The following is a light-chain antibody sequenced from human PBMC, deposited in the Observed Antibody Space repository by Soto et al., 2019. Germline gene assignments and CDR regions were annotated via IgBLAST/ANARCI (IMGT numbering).Light chain of an antibody. J-gene: IGKJ1*01. CDR1: QSISSN. Sequence: EIVMRQSPATLSVSPGERATLSCRASQSISSNLAWYQHKPGQAPRVLIYRASTRATGIPPRFSGSGSGTEFTLTISNLQSEDFAVYYCQQYNNWHPWTFGQGTKVEI. CDR3: QQYNNWHPWT. V-gene: IGKV3-15*01. CDR2: RAS.